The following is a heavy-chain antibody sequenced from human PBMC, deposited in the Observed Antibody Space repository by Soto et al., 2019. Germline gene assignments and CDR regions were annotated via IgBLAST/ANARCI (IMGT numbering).Heavy chain of an antibody. CDR2: ISFNTNDK. Sequence: SGGSLRLSCAASGFIFSSYSMHWVRQAPGKGLEWVALISFNTNDKYYADSVKGRFTISRDNSKNTLYLQMNSLRGEDTAVYYCARGSPHTGNFYFDYWGQGTLVTV. D-gene: IGHD2-8*02. J-gene: IGHJ4*02. CDR1: GFIFSSYS. CDR3: ARGSPHTGNFYFDY. V-gene: IGHV3-30-3*01.